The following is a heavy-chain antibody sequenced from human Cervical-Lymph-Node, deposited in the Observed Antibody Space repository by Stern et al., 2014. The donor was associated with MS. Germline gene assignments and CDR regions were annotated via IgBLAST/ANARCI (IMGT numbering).Heavy chain of an antibody. Sequence: QLVQSGGGLVQPGGSLRLSCAASGFTFSTYSMNWVRQAPGKGLEWVSYFSGRSSTIYYTDSVKGRFTISRDNAKNSLYLQMNSLRAEDTAVYYCARGVYGDYGIFDYWGQGTLVIVSS. V-gene: IGHV3-48*01. CDR3: ARGVYGDYGIFDY. D-gene: IGHD4-17*01. CDR2: FSGRSSTI. CDR1: GFTFSTYS. J-gene: IGHJ4*02.